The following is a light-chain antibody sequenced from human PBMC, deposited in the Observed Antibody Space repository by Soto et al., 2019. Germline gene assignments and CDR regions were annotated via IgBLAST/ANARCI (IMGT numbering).Light chain of an antibody. J-gene: IGLJ1*01. Sequence: QSVLTQPASVSGSPGQSITISCTGNSSDVGSYSLVSWYQQHPGKAPKLMIYEVSKRPSGVSNRFSASKSGNTASLTISGLQAEDEADYYCCSYAGSTTLYVFGSGTKVTVL. CDR2: EVS. CDR1: SSDVGSYSL. CDR3: CSYAGSTTLYV. V-gene: IGLV2-23*02.